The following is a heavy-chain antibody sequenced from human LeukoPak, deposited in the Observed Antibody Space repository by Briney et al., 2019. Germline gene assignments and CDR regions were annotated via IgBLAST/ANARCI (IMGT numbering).Heavy chain of an antibody. J-gene: IGHJ4*02. CDR1: GYTFTGYY. CDR3: ARVPYDYVWGSYRYPFDY. V-gene: IGHV1-2*02. CDR2: INPNSGGT. D-gene: IGHD3-16*02. Sequence: GASVKVSCKASGYTFTGYYMHWVRQAPGQGPEWMGWINPNSGGTNYAQKFQGRVTMTRDTSISTAYMELSRLRSDDTAVYYCARVPYDYVWGSYRYPFDYWGQGTLVTVSS.